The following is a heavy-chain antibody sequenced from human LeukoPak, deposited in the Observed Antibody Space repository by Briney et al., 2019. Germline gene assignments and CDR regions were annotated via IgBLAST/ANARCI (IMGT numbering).Heavy chain of an antibody. V-gene: IGHV4-4*02. D-gene: IGHD3-10*01. CDR1: GGSISSSNW. CDR2: IYHSGST. J-gene: IGHJ4*02. CDR3: ARQNYGSGSRPFDY. Sequence: SGTLSLTCAVSGGSISSSNWWSWVRQPPGTGLEWIGEIYHSGSTNYNPSLKSRVTISVDTSKNQFSLKLSSVTAADTAVYNCARQNYGSGSRPFDYWGQGTLVTVSS.